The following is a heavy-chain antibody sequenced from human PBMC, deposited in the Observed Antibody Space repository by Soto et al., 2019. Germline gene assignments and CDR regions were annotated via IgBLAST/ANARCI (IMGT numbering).Heavy chain of an antibody. CDR2: IYPGDSDT. Sequence: PGESLKISCKGSGYKFTNYWIGWVRQMPGKGLEWLGLIYPGDSDTRYSPSFQGQVTISADKSISTAYLQWSSLKASDTAIYYCAGGGVRGVITRTRDYYGMDVWGQGTTVTVS. CDR3: AGGGVRGVITRTRDYYGMDV. V-gene: IGHV5-51*01. J-gene: IGHJ6*02. CDR1: GYKFTNYW. D-gene: IGHD3-10*01.